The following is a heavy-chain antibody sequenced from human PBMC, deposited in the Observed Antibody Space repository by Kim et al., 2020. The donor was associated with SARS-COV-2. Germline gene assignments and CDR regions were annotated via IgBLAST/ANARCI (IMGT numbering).Heavy chain of an antibody. CDR3: AGASVVVGGQGYNWFDP. Sequence: SQTLSLTCAISGDSVSSNSAAWNWIRQSPSRGLEWLGRTYYRSKWYNDYAVSVKSRITINPDTSKNQFSLQLNSVTPEDTAVYYCAGASVVVGGQGYNWFDPWGQGTLVTVSS. V-gene: IGHV6-1*01. CDR2: TYYRSKWYN. J-gene: IGHJ5*02. D-gene: IGHD2-2*01. CDR1: GDSVSSNSAA.